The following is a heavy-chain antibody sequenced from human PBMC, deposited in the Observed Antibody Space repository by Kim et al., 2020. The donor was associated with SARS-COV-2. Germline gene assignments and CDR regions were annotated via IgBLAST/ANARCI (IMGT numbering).Heavy chain of an antibody. CDR3: AKVGGITMIVVGFFDY. J-gene: IGHJ4*02. D-gene: IGHD3-22*01. V-gene: IGHV3-23*01. Sequence: SVKGRSTISRDNSKNTLYLQMNRLRAEDTAVYYCAKVGGITMIVVGFFDYWGQGTLVTVSS.